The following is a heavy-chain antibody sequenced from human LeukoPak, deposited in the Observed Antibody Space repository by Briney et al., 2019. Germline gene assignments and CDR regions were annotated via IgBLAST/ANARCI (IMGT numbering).Heavy chain of an antibody. J-gene: IGHJ3*02. D-gene: IGHD2-21*01. V-gene: IGHV5-51*01. Sequence: GESLKISCKGSGYNFANYWIGWVRQMPGKGLEWMVIIHLGDSDTRYSPSFQGQVTISADKSISTAYLQWSSLKASDTAMYYCGRHNLWAFDMWGQGTLVTVSS. CDR3: GRHNLWAFDM. CDR1: GYNFANYW. CDR2: IHLGDSDT.